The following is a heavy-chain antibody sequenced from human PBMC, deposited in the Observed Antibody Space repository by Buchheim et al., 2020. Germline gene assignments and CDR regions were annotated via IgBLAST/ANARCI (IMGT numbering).Heavy chain of an antibody. V-gene: IGHV3-30*04. D-gene: IGHD1-26*01. CDR3: ARGRGSYSFDS. J-gene: IGHJ4*02. Sequence: QVQLVESGGGVVQPGRSLRLSCAASGFTFSSYAMHWVRQAPGKGLEWVAVISSDGTNKYYADSVKGRFTISRDSSKSTLFLQMISPRGDDTAVYYCARGRGSYSFDSWGQETL. CDR1: GFTFSSYA. CDR2: ISSDGTNK.